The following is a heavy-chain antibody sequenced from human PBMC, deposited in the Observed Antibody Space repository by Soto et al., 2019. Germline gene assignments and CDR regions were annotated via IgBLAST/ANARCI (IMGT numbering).Heavy chain of an antibody. J-gene: IGHJ3*02. CDR3: ARDDYDSSGPLAFDI. Sequence: GGALRLSCADSGFTFSSDSMNLVRQAPGKWLEWVSSISSSSSYIYYADSVKGRFTISRDNAKNALYLQMNSLRAEDTAVYYCARDDYDSSGPLAFDIWGPGTMV. CDR2: ISSSSSYI. V-gene: IGHV3-21*01. CDR1: GFTFSSDS. D-gene: IGHD3-22*01.